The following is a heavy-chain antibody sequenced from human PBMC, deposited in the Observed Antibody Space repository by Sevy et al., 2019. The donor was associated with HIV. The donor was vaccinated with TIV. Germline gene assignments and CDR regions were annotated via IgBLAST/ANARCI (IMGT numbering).Heavy chain of an antibody. J-gene: IGHJ6*02. CDR1: GFILDDYV. CDR2: ISRNGRSL. CDR3: ARDAGTGGSYMGYYFGMDV. D-gene: IGHD1-26*01. Sequence: GGSLRLSCAASGFILDDYVMHWVRELPGKGLEWVSGISRNGRSLGYADAVKGRFTISRDNAKKSVSLQMNSLRTEDTALYYCARDAGTGGSYMGYYFGMDVWGQGSTVTVSS. V-gene: IGHV3-9*01.